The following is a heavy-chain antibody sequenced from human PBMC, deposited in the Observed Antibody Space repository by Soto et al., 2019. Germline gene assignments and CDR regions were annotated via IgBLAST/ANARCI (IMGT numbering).Heavy chain of an antibody. V-gene: IGHV4-34*01. Sequence: SETLSLTCAVYGGSFSGYSWTWIRQPPGQGLEWIGEINHSGSTNYNPSLKSRVTISVDTSKNQFSLKLSSVTAAATAVYYCARDILSFYYDSSGYSNWFDPWGQGTLVSVSS. J-gene: IGHJ5*02. CDR2: INHSGST. D-gene: IGHD3-22*01. CDR3: ARDILSFYYDSSGYSNWFDP. CDR1: GGSFSGYS.